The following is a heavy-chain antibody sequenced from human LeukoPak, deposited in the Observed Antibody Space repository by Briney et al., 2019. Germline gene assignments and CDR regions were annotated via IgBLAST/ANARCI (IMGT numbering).Heavy chain of an antibody. CDR3: ARQGSEIDY. CDR1: GFTLSHYY. V-gene: IGHV3-11*01. Sequence: GGSLRLSCAASGFTLSHYYMTWIRQAPGKGLEWLPCISSSGDTLYYADSVKGRFTVSRDNAENSLYLQMYSLRAEDTAMYYCARQGSEIDYWGQGTLVTVSS. J-gene: IGHJ4*02. CDR2: ISSSGDTL.